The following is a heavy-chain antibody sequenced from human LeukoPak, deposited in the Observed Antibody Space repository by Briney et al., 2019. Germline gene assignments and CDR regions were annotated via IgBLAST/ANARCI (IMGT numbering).Heavy chain of an antibody. CDR3: VREPGAPRGWFDS. CDR2: ISGTGSHI. V-gene: IGHV3-21*01. CDR1: GFTFSVYS. D-gene: IGHD7-27*01. Sequence: GGSLRLSCEASGFTFSVYSMNWVRQAPGKGLEWVSSISGTGSHIYSADSMKGRFITSRDNAKNSLYLQMNSLRAEDTAVYYCVREPGAPRGWFDSWGQGTLVTVSS. J-gene: IGHJ5*01.